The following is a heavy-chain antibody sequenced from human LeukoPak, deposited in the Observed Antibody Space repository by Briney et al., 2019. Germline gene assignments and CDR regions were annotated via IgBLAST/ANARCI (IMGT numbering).Heavy chain of an antibody. Sequence: SVKVSCKASGFTFTSSAVQWVRQARGQRLEWIGWIVVGSGNTNYAQKFQERVTITRDMSISTAYMELSSLRSEDTAVYYCAADSNVLLWFGGKFDYWGQGTLVTVSS. V-gene: IGHV1-58*01. CDR1: GFTFTSSA. CDR2: IVVGSGNT. D-gene: IGHD3-10*01. J-gene: IGHJ4*02. CDR3: AADSNVLLWFGGKFDY.